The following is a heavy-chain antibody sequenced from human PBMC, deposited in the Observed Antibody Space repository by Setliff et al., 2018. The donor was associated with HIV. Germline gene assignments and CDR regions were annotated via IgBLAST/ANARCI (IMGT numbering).Heavy chain of an antibody. D-gene: IGHD2-2*01. J-gene: IGHJ4*01. CDR1: GGSISSYY. CDR3: ARGLSSQTYWGTRPLGLDY. Sequence: PSETLSLTCKVSGGSISSYYWSWIRQPPGKGLEWIGYIYYSGSTNYNPSLRSRVTISVDTSKRQFSLTMTSVTAADTAVYYCARGLSSQTYWGTRPLGLDYWGQGSLVTVSS. CDR2: IYYSGST. V-gene: IGHV4-59*08.